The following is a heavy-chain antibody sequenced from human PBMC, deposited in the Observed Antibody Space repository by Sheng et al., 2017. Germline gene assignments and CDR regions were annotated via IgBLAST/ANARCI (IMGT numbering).Heavy chain of an antibody. CDR2: IYSDGTA. V-gene: IGHV3-66*01. CDR1: GFTVSSKY. CDR3: ARSVGGDGYFDL. D-gene: IGHD2-21*02. Sequence: EVQLVESGGGLVQPGGSLRLSCAVSGFTVSSKYLNWVRQAPGKGLEWVSIIYSDGTAYYADSLQDRFTISRDNSKNTLFLQMNSLRDDDTAMYYCARSVGGDGYFDLWGRGTLVIVSS. J-gene: IGHJ2*01.